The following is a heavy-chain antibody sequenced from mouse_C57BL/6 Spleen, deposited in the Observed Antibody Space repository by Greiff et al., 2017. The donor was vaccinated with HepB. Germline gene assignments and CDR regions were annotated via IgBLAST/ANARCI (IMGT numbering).Heavy chain of an antibody. Sequence: QVQLQQPGAELVRPGTSVKLSCKASGYTFTSYWMHWVKQRPGQGLEWIGVIDPSDSYTNYNQKFKGKATLTVDTSSSTAYMQLSSLTSEDSAVYYCARGDDYDLYYFDYWGQGTTLTVSS. V-gene: IGHV1-59*01. J-gene: IGHJ2*01. D-gene: IGHD2-4*01. CDR2: IDPSDSYT. CDR3: ARGDDYDLYYFDY. CDR1: GYTFTSYW.